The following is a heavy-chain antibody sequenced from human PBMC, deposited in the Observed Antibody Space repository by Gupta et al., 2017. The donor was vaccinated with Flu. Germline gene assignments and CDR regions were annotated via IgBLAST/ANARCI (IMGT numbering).Heavy chain of an antibody. V-gene: IGHV3-23*01. J-gene: IGHJ4*02. D-gene: IGHD5-12*01. Sequence: FAMSWVRQAPGKGLEWVSALSGSGGSIYYADSVKGRFTISRDNSKNTLYLQMNRLRAEDTAVYYCARGGGYIVSSPLGYWGQGTLVTVSP. CDR3: ARGGGYIVSSPLGY. CDR2: LSGSGGSI. CDR1: FA.